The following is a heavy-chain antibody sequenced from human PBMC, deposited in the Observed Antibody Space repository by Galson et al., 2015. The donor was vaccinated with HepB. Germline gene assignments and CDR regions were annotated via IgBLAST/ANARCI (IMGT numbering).Heavy chain of an antibody. Sequence: SVKVSCKASGYTFTSYAMHWVRQAPGQRLEWMGWINAGNGNTKYSQKFQGRVTITRDTSASTAYMELSSLRSEDTAVYYCARGFDIVVVPAVLRRNYYGMDVWGQGTTVTVSS. D-gene: IGHD2-2*01. V-gene: IGHV1-3*01. J-gene: IGHJ6*02. CDR2: INAGNGNT. CDR3: ARGFDIVVVPAVLRRNYYGMDV. CDR1: GYTFTSYA.